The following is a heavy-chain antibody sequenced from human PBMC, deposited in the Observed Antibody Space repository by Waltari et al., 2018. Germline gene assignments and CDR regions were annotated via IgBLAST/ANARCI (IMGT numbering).Heavy chain of an antibody. V-gene: IGHV1-69*02. Sequence: QVQLVQSGAEVKKPGSSVKVSCKASGGTFSSYTISWVRQAPGQGLEWMGRIIPILGIANYAQKFQGRVTITADKSTSTAYMELSSLRSEDTAVYYCARWGPYYDFWSGYYRGFDYWGQGTLVTVSS. CDR3: ARWGPYYDFWSGYYRGFDY. CDR1: GGTFSSYT. J-gene: IGHJ4*02. D-gene: IGHD3-3*01. CDR2: IIPILGIA.